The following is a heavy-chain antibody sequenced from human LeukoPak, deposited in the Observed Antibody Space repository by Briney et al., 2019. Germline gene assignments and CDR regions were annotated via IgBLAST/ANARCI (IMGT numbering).Heavy chain of an antibody. D-gene: IGHD4-17*01. CDR3: ASPRTYDYGDYVKPFDY. Sequence: ASVKVSCKASGYTFTSYYMHWVRQAPGQGLEWMGIINPSGGSTSYAQKVQGRVTITADKSTSTAYMELSSLRSEDTAVYYCASPRTYDYGDYVKPFDYWGQGTLVTVSS. J-gene: IGHJ4*02. CDR2: INPSGGST. V-gene: IGHV1-46*01. CDR1: GYTFTSYY.